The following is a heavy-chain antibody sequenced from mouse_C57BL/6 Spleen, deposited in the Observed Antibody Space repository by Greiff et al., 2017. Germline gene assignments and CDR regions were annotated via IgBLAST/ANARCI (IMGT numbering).Heavy chain of an antibody. V-gene: IGHV5-2*01. D-gene: IGHD1-1*01. J-gene: IGHJ1*03. CDR3: ARQNYDGSSGYFDV. CDR2: INSDGGRT. Sequence: DVHLVESGGGLVQPGASLKLSCESNEYEFPSHDMSWVRKTPEKRLELVAAINSDGGRTYYPDTMERRFIISRDNTKKTLYLQMSSLRSEDTALYYCARQNYDGSSGYFDVWGTGTTVTVSS. CDR1: EYEFPSHD.